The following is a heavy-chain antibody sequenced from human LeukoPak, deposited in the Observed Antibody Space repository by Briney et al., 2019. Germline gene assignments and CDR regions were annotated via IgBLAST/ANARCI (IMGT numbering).Heavy chain of an antibody. Sequence: XSVKVSCKASGYTFTGYYMHWVRQAPGQGLEWMGWINPNSGGTNYAQKFQGRVTMTRDTSISTAYMELSRLRSDDTAVYYCARDYYGSGSYLAFAFDIWGQGTMVTVSS. J-gene: IGHJ3*02. CDR1: GYTFTGYY. CDR2: INPNSGGT. CDR3: ARDYYGSGSYLAFAFDI. V-gene: IGHV1-2*02. D-gene: IGHD3-10*01.